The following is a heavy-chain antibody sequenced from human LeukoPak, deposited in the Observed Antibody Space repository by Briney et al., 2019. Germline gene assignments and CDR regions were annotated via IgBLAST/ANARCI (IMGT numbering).Heavy chain of an antibody. CDR2: IYYSGST. D-gene: IGHD2-2*02. Sequence: PSQTLSLTCTVSGGSINSGDYYWSWIRQPPAKGLEWIGYIYYSGSTYYNPSLKSRVTISVDTSKNQFSLKLTSVTAADTAVYYCATGSGRYCSSTSCYILWGRSTLVTVSS. V-gene: IGHV4-30-4*01. CDR1: GGSINSGDYY. J-gene: IGHJ2*01. CDR3: ATGSGRYCSSTSCYIL.